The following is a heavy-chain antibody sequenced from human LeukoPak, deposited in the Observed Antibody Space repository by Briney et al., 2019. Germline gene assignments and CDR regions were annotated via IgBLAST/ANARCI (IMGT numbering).Heavy chain of an antibody. CDR1: GFTFSSYD. V-gene: IGHV3-33*06. CDR2: IWYDGSNK. J-gene: IGHJ4*02. CDR3: AKGRPGYSSSWYLERFDY. Sequence: HPGGSLRLSCAASGFTFSSYDMHWVRQAPGKGLEWVTVIWYDGSNKYYADSVKGRFTISRDNSKNTLYLQMNSLRAEDTAVYYCAKGRPGYSSSWYLERFDYWGQGTLVTVSS. D-gene: IGHD6-13*01.